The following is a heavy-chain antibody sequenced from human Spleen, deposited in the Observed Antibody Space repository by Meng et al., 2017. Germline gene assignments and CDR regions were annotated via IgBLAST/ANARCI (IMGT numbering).Heavy chain of an antibody. CDR2: IYTSGST. J-gene: IGHJ3*02. Sequence: SETLSLTCTVSGGSISSYYWSWIRQPAGKGLEWIGRIYTSGSTNYNPSLKSRVTMSVDTSKNQFSLKLSSVTAADTAVYYCARAWVTAIPDAFDIWGQGTMVTVSS. CDR1: GGSISSYY. D-gene: IGHD2-21*02. CDR3: ARAWVTAIPDAFDI. V-gene: IGHV4-4*07.